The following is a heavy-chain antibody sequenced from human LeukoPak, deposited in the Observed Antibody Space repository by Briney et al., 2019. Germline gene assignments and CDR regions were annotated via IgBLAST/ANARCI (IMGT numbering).Heavy chain of an antibody. CDR1: GDSISSSGYY. CDR2: MYSGGNT. D-gene: IGHD1-26*01. Sequence: KSSETLSLTCSVSGDSISSSGYYWGWIRQPPGKGLEWIGSMYSGGNTYYNATLKSRVTISVDTSKNVFSLKLNSVTAADTGVYYCARSKNGKCDYWGQGTLVTVSS. V-gene: IGHV4-39*07. CDR3: ARSKNGKCDY. J-gene: IGHJ4*02.